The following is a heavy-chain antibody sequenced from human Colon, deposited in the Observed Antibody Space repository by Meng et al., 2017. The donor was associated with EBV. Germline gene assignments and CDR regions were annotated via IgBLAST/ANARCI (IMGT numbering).Heavy chain of an antibody. CDR1: GGSISSSHYY. CDR2: IYHSGST. D-gene: IGHD3-10*01. CDR3: ARRRGGSGRDC. Sequence: QRQRQGSGHGLVKPSETLSLTCTVSGGSISSSHYYWGWVRQPPGKGLQWIGTIYHSGSTSYNPSLQSRVTMFVDTSKNQFSLMLTSVTATDTAVYYCARRRGGSGRDCWGQGTLVTVSS. J-gene: IGHJ4*02. V-gene: IGHV4-39*01.